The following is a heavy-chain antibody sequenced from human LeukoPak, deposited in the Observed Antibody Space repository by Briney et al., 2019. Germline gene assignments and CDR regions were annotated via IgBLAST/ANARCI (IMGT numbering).Heavy chain of an antibody. D-gene: IGHD6-13*01. Sequence: GGSLRLSCAASGFTFSSYGMHWVRQAPGKGLEWVAVIWYDGSNKYYADSVKGRFTISRDNSKNTLYLQMNSLRAEDTAVYYCARGERTADYFDYWGQGTLVTVSP. CDR1: GFTFSSYG. J-gene: IGHJ4*02. CDR2: IWYDGSNK. CDR3: ARGERTADYFDY. V-gene: IGHV3-33*01.